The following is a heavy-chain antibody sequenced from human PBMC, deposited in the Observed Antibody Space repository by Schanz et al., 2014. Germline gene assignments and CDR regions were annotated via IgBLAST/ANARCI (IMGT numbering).Heavy chain of an antibody. J-gene: IGHJ5*02. V-gene: IGHV4-31*03. Sequence: QVQLQESGPGLVKPSQTLSLTCTVSGGSISSGGYYWSWIRQHPGKGLEWIGYISYIGTTYYNPSRKSRGPLSVSTSAPPFSLKLSSVTAAAPSVYYCARDALGGPHNWFDPWGQGTLVSVSS. D-gene: IGHD3-16*01. CDR3: ARDALGGPHNWFDP. CDR2: ISYIGTT. CDR1: GGSISSGGYY.